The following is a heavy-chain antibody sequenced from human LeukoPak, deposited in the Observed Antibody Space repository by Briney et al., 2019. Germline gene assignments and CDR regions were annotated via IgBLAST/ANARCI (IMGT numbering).Heavy chain of an antibody. V-gene: IGHV3-23*01. CDR3: AKYYYDSGGRGNDAFDV. Sequence: TGGSLRLSCATSGFSFGSYAMSWVRQAPGKGLEWVSSISGSGMLTYYADSVKGRFTIPRDNSKNTLYLQMSSLRAEDTATFYCAKYYYDSGGRGNDAFDVWGQGTLVTVSS. CDR1: GFSFGSYA. J-gene: IGHJ3*01. CDR2: ISGSGMLT. D-gene: IGHD3-22*01.